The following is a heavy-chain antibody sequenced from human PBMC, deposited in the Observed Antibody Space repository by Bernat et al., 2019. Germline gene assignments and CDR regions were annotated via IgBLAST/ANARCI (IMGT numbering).Heavy chain of an antibody. CDR3: ARSQPWYSGSYLDGY. V-gene: IGHV1-69*01. J-gene: IGHJ4*02. Sequence: QVQLVQSGAEVKKPGSSVKVSCKASGGTFSSYAISWVRQAPGQGLEWMGGIIPIFGTANYAQKFQGRVTITADESTRTAYMELSSLRAEDTAVYCCARSQPWYSGSYLDGYWGQGTLVTVSS. CDR1: GGTFSSYA. D-gene: IGHD1-26*01. CDR2: IIPIFGTA.